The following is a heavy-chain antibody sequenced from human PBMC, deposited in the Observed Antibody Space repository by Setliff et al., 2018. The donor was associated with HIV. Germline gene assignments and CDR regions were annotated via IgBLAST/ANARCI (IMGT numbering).Heavy chain of an antibody. D-gene: IGHD2-15*01. V-gene: IGHV1-8*01. CDR2: INPNSDNT. J-gene: IGHJ6*03. CDR3: ARIGRTPYYYYYMDV. CDR1: GYAFNSYT. Sequence: ASVKVSCKAFGYAFNSYTLNWVRQATGRGLEWMGWINPNSDNTAHAQKFQGRLTMTRNTSTGTVYMELSSLRSEDTAVYYCARIGRTPYYYYYMDVWGKGATVTVSS.